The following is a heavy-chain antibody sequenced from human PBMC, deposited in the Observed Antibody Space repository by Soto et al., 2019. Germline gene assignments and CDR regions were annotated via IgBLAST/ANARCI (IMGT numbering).Heavy chain of an antibody. CDR3: ANARGYRWGFDY. D-gene: IGHD5-18*01. J-gene: IGHJ4*02. Sequence: SETLSLTCAVYGGSFSGYYWSWIRQPPGKGLEWIGEINHSGSTNYNPSLKSRVTISVDTSKNQFSLKLSSVTAADTAVYYGANARGYRWGFDYWGQGTLVTVSS. V-gene: IGHV4-34*01. CDR2: INHSGST. CDR1: GGSFSGYY.